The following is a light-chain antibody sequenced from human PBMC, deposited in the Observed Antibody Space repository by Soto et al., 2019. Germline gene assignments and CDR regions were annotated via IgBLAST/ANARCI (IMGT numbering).Light chain of an antibody. CDR3: SSYTSSSTYVV. CDR2: EVS. Sequence: QSALTQPPSASGSPGQSVTISCTGTSSDDGGYNYVSWYQQHPGKAPKLMIYEVSNRPSGVSNRFSGSKSGNTASLTISGLQAEDEADYYCSSYTSSSTYVVFGGGTKLTVL. V-gene: IGLV2-14*01. CDR1: SSDDGGYNY. J-gene: IGLJ2*01.